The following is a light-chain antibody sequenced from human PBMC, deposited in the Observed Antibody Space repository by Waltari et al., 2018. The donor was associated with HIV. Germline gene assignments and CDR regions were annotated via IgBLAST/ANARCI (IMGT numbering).Light chain of an antibody. CDR1: QSVSSN. J-gene: IGKJ1*01. Sequence: EIVMTQSPATLSVSPGERATLSCRASQSVSSNLAWYQQKPGQAPRLLIYGASIRATGIPARFSGSGSGTEFTLTISSLQSEDFAVYYCQQYNNWLRTFGQGTKVETK. CDR3: QQYNNWLRT. V-gene: IGKV3-15*01. CDR2: GAS.